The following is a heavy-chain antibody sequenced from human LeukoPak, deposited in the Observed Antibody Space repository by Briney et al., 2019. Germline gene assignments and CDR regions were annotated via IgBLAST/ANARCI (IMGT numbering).Heavy chain of an antibody. CDR3: ATSRITMIGGYIDF. Sequence: GGTLRLSCAASGFTFSTYGLQWVRQAPGKGLEWVSFISYTSHKYYKDSVKGRFTISRDNSRDTLYLQMSSLSAADTAVYFCATSRITMIGGYIDFWGRGTAVTVSS. V-gene: IGHV3-30*02. J-gene: IGHJ6*03. D-gene: IGHD3-22*01. CDR1: GFTFSTYG. CDR2: ISYTSHK.